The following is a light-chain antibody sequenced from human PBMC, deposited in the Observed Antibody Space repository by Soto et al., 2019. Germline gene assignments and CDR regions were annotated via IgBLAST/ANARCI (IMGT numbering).Light chain of an antibody. CDR1: QAVPNN. V-gene: IGKV1-39*01. CDR2: EES. J-gene: IGKJ1*01. Sequence: IDVTQNQSFLSASVGDRVTITCRPSQAVPNNMAWYQQKPGKPPKLLIYEESTLQSGVPSRFRGGASGTDFTLTISCLQLDDFATYCCQQSYNTPLRFG. CDR3: QQSYNTPLR.